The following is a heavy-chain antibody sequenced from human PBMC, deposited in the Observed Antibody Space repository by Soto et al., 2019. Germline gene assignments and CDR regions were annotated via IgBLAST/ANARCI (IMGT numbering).Heavy chain of an antibody. V-gene: IGHV3-30*18. CDR3: AKDSSVVAAGSGGWFAP. CDR1: GFSFSTYG. J-gene: IGHJ5*02. CDR2: ISYDGTNE. D-gene: IGHD6-13*01. Sequence: QVQLVQSGGGVVQPGTSLRLSCAASGFSFSTYGMHWVRQAPGKGLEWVATISYDGTNEYHADSAKGRFTVSRDNSKNTLHLQMNSLRPEDTAVYYCAKDSSVVAAGSGGWFAPWGQGSLVIVSS.